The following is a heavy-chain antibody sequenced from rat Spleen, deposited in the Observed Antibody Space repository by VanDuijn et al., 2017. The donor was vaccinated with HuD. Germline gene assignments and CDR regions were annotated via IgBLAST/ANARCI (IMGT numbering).Heavy chain of an antibody. CDR2: ISYGDSSGHSST. Sequence: EVQLVESGGGLVQPGSSLKLSCVASGFTFHNYWMTWIRQAPGKGLEWVASISYGDSSGHSSTYYRDSVKGRFTISRDNAKSTLSLQMDSLRSEDTATFYCARRHYGYTDYFDYWGQGVMVTVSS. V-gene: IGHV5-31*01. CDR3: ARRHYGYTDYFDY. CDR1: GFTFHNYW. D-gene: IGHD1-9*01. J-gene: IGHJ2*01.